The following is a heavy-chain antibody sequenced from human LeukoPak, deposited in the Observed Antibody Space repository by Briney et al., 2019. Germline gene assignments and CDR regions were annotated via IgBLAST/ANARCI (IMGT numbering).Heavy chain of an antibody. CDR1: GASISNSY. J-gene: IGHJ3*02. CDR3: SIEFGGSSGAFDI. Sequence: SETLSLTCTVSGASISNSYWSWIRQSPGKGLEWIGYIYTSGGTNYNPSFMSRVTFSADTSRNQFSLNLYSVTAADTAVYETSIEFGGSSGAFDIWAPGAMVTVSS. V-gene: IGHV4-4*09. CDR2: IYTSGGT. D-gene: IGHD6-6*01.